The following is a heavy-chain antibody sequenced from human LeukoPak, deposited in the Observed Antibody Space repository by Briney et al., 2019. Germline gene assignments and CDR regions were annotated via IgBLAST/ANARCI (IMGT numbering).Heavy chain of an antibody. CDR3: ARLWDVVVPAATGWFDP. CDR2: IYCSGST. CDR1: GGSISSSSYY. J-gene: IGHJ5*02. D-gene: IGHD2-2*01. V-gene: IGHV4-39*01. Sequence: PSETLSLTCTVSGGSISSSSYYWGWIRQPPGKGLEWIGSIYCSGSTYYNPPLKSRVTISVDTSKNQFSLKLSSVTAADTAVYYCARLWDVVVPAATGWFDPWGQGTLVTVSS.